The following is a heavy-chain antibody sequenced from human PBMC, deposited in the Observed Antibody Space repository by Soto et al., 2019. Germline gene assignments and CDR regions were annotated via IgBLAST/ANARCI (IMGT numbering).Heavy chain of an antibody. J-gene: IGHJ6*02. CDR2: IYYSGST. Sequence: PSETLSLTCTVSGGSISSYYWSWIRQPPGKGLEWIGYIYYSGSTNYNPSLKSRVTISVDTSKNQFSLKLSSVTAADTAVYYCARDRTLGAARVYYYGMDVWGQGTTVTVSS. V-gene: IGHV4-59*01. CDR1: GGSISSYY. D-gene: IGHD6-6*01. CDR3: ARDRTLGAARVYYYGMDV.